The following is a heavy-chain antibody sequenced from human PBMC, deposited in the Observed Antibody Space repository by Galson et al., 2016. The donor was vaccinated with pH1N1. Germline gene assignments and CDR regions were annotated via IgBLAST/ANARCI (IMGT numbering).Heavy chain of an antibody. Sequence: QSGAEVKKPGESLKISCKGSGHKFTSSWIGWVRQMPGKGLEWMGIIYLGGSLIRYRPSFQGQVTISADKSVNIVYLELGSLKASDTAMYYCARQNDYGDYRGDAFDIWGQGTMVTVSS. V-gene: IGHV5-51*01. CDR2: IYLGGSLI. D-gene: IGHD4-17*01. CDR1: GHKFTSSW. J-gene: IGHJ3*02. CDR3: ARQNDYGDYRGDAFDI.